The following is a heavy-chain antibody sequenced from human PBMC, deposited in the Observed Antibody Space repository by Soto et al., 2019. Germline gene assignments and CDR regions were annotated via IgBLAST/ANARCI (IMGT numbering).Heavy chain of an antibody. CDR2: IKQDETEK. Sequence: EVQLVESGGGLVQPGGSLRLSCAASGFTFSSYWMSWVRQAPGKGLEWVANIKQDETEKYYVDSVKGRFTISRDNAANSLYLQMNSLRAEDTAVYYCARLVRAAANDYWGQGTLVTVSS. V-gene: IGHV3-7*04. D-gene: IGHD1-26*01. CDR3: ARLVRAAANDY. J-gene: IGHJ4*02. CDR1: GFTFSSYW.